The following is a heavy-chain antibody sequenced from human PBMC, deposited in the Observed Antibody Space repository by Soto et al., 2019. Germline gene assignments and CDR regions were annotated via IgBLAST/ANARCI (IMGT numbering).Heavy chain of an antibody. CDR1: GFTFSSYA. Sequence: GGSLRLPYSASGFTFSSYAMHWVRQAPGKGLEYVSSISTNGGSTHYADSVKGRFTISRDNSKNTQYLQMSSLRADDTAVYYCVKGEYYYDSSGYYPFDYWGQGT. CDR3: VKGEYYYDSSGYYPFDY. V-gene: IGHV3-64D*06. D-gene: IGHD3-22*01. CDR2: ISTNGGST. J-gene: IGHJ4*02.